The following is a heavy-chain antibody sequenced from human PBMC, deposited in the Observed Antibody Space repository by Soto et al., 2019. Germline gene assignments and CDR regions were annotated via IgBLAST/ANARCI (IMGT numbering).Heavy chain of an antibody. CDR2: ISGSGGST. CDR3: AKNQATYGSGSYWSRNYYYGMDV. J-gene: IGHJ6*02. D-gene: IGHD3-10*01. CDR1: GFTFSSYA. V-gene: IGHV3-23*01. Sequence: LRLSCAASGFTFSSYAMSWVRQAPGKGLEWVSAISGSGGSTYYADSVKGRFTISRDNSKNTLYLQMNSLRAEDTAVYYCAKNQATYGSGSYWSRNYYYGMDVWGQGTTVTVSS.